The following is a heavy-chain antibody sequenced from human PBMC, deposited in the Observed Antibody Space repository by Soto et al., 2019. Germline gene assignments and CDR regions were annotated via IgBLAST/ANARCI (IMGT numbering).Heavy chain of an antibody. CDR2: IIPIFGTA. D-gene: IGHD2-2*01. Sequence: GASVKVSCKASGGTFSSYAISWVRQAPGQGLEWMGGIIPIFGTANYAQKFQGRVTITADESTSTAYMELSSLRSEDTAVYYCAREVVPAAMWDYYYYGMDVWGQGTTVTVSS. CDR3: AREVVPAAMWDYYYYGMDV. CDR1: GGTFSSYA. V-gene: IGHV1-69*13. J-gene: IGHJ6*02.